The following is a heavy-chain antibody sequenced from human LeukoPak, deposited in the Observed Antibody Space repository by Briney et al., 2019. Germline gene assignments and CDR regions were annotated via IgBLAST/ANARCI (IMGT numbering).Heavy chain of an antibody. CDR3: AKDIQAAN. D-gene: IGHD5-18*01. V-gene: IGHV3-23*01. CDR2: ISSTGYNS. CDR1: GFTFRSAA. J-gene: IGHJ1*01. Sequence: GGSLRLSCAASGFTFRSAAMTWVCQGPEKGLQWASLISSTGYNSYYADSVKGRFTVSRDNSKNIVYLQMNSLRAEDTALYYCAKDIQAANWGQGTLVTVSS.